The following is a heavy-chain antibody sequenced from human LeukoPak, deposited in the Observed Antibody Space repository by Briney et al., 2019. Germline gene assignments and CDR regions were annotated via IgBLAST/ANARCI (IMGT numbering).Heavy chain of an antibody. CDR2: ITWNSDDM. V-gene: IGHV3-9*01. J-gene: IGHJ4*02. D-gene: IGHD3-9*01. CDR1: GFTFDGYG. Sequence: PGRSLRLSCAASGFTFDGYGMYWVRQAPGKGLEWVSGITWNSDDMAYADSVKGRFTISRDNAKNCLYLQMNSLRVEDTALYYCTKVTDWRTGFDYWGQGTLVTVYS. CDR3: TKVTDWRTGFDY.